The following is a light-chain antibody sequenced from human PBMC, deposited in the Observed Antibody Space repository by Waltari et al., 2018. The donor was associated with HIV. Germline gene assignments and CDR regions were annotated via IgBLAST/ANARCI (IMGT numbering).Light chain of an antibody. CDR3: QQYNNWPPIT. V-gene: IGKV3-15*01. J-gene: IGKJ5*01. CDR1: QSISNN. Sequence: EIVMTQSPATLSVSPGERATLSCRASQSISNNLAWYQQKPGQAPRLLIYGACPRATGIPARFSGSGSGTEFTLTSRRLQSEDFAVYYCQQYNNWPPITFGQGTRLESK. CDR2: GAC.